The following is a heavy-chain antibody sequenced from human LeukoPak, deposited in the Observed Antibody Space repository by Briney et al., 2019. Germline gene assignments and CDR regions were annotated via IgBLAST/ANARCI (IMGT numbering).Heavy chain of an antibody. V-gene: IGHV4-34*01. J-gene: IGHJ6*02. CDR1: GGSFSGYY. CDR2: INHSGST. Sequence: PSETLSLTCAVYGGSFSGYYWSWIRQPPGKGLEWIGEINHSGSTNYNPSPKSRVTISVDTSKNQFSLKLSSVTAADAAVYYCARGVGSSGYYSNYYYYGMDVWGQGTTVTVSS. CDR3: ARGVGSSGYYSNYYYYGMDV. D-gene: IGHD3-22*01.